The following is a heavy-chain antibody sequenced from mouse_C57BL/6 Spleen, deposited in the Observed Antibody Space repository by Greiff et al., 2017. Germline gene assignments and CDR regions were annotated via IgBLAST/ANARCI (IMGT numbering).Heavy chain of an antibody. CDR3: AREVFITTVVAPFDY. V-gene: IGHV1-22*01. J-gene: IGHJ2*01. D-gene: IGHD1-1*01. CDR1: GYTFTDYN. Sequence: DVKLQESGPELVKPGASVKMSCKASGYTFTDYNMHWVKQSHGKSLEWIGYINPNNGGTSYNQKFKGKATLTVNKSSSTAYMELRSLTSEDSAVYYCAREVFITTVVAPFDYWGQGTTLTVSS. CDR2: INPNNGGT.